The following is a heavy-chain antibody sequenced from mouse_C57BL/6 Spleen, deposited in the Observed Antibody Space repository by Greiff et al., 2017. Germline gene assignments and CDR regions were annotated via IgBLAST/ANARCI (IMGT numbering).Heavy chain of an antibody. CDR2: IYPGDGTT. CDR1: GYAFSSYW. D-gene: IGHD2-4*01. V-gene: IGHV1-80*01. Sequence: VQLQESGAELVKPGASVKISCKASGYAFSSYWMNWVKQRPGKGLEWIGQIYPGDGTTSYNQKFKGKATLTVDQSSSTAYMQLNSLTSEDSAVYYCARGKGYDFYFDYWGQGTTLTVSS. J-gene: IGHJ2*01. CDR3: ARGKGYDFYFDY.